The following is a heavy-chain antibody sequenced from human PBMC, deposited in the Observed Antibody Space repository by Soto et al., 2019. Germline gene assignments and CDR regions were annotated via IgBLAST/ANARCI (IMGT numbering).Heavy chain of an antibody. J-gene: IGHJ4*02. V-gene: IGHV4-31*03. CDR3: ARARFQVLYGKPYFDS. Sequence: SETLSLTCTVSGGSITTGGSYWSWIRQHPGKGLEWIGNIYHSGNTYYNPSLKSRLTISVDASKNHFSLMVDSVTAADTAVYYCARARFQVLYGKPYFDSWGQGTLVTVSA. CDR1: GGSITTGGSY. CDR2: IYHSGNT. D-gene: IGHD2-2*02.